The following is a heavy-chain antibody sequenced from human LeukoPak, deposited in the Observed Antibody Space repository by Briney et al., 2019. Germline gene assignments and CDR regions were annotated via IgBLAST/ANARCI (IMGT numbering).Heavy chain of an antibody. CDR1: GFTFSSYA. V-gene: IGHV3-23*01. J-gene: IGHJ4*02. Sequence: GGSLRLSCAASGFTFSSYAMNWVRQAPGKGLEWVSAISGSGGSTYYADSVKGRFTISRDNAKNSLYLQMNSLRAEDTAVYYCASFQTYDSSGYYGGYYFDYWGQGTLVTVSS. CDR3: ASFQTYDSSGYYGGYYFDY. D-gene: IGHD3-22*01. CDR2: ISGSGGST.